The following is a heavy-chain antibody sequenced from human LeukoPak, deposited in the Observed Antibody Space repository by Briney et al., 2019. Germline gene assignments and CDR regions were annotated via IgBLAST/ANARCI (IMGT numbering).Heavy chain of an antibody. J-gene: IGHJ4*02. D-gene: IGHD3-10*01. V-gene: IGHV3-21*01. Sequence: PGGSLRLSCAASGFTFSSYNMNWVRQAPGKGLEWVSSITRSSSNICYADSVKGRFTISRDNAQNSLYLQMNSLRAEDTAVYYCARGAYYYGSGSYSFQIDNWGQGTLVTVSS. CDR1: GFTFSSYN. CDR3: ARGAYYYGSGSYSFQIDN. CDR2: ITRSSSNI.